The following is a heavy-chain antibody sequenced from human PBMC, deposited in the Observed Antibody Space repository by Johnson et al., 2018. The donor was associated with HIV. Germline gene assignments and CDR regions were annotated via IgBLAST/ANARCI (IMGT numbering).Heavy chain of an antibody. V-gene: IGHV3-30*04. Sequence: QVQLVESGGGVVQPGRSLRLSCAASGFTFSSYAMHWVRQAPGKGLEWVAGISYDGSNKYYADSVNGRVTISRDNAKNSMYLQMNTRRAEDTAVYYCASHYYGFPYDALDIWGQGTMVTVSS. CDR2: ISYDGSNK. CDR3: ASHYYGFPYDALDI. CDR1: GFTFSSYA. D-gene: IGHD3-10*01. J-gene: IGHJ3*02.